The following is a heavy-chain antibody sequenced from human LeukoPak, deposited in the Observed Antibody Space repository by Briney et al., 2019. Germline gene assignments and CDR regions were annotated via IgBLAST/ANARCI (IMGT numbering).Heavy chain of an antibody. Sequence: ASVKVSCKASGYTFTSYYIHWVRQAPGQGLEWMGIINPSGGSTSYAQKFQGRVTITTDESTSTAYMELSSLRSEDTAVYYCATVYCGGDCGSDYYYYMDVWGKGTTVTVSS. J-gene: IGHJ6*03. CDR2: INPSGGST. V-gene: IGHV1-46*01. CDR1: GYTFTSYY. D-gene: IGHD2-21*02. CDR3: ATVYCGGDCGSDYYYYMDV.